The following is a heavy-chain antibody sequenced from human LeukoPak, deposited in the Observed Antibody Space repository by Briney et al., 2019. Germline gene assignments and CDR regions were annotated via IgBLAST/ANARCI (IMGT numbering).Heavy chain of an antibody. Sequence: GRSLRLSCAASGFTFSSYGMHWVRQAPGKGLEWVAVISYDGSNKYYADSVKGRFTISRDNSKNTLYLQMNSLRAEDTAVYYCARSGYDFWSGYYTWGYYMDVWGKGTTVTVSS. CDR1: GFTFSSYG. D-gene: IGHD3-3*01. J-gene: IGHJ6*03. V-gene: IGHV3-30*03. CDR2: ISYDGSNK. CDR3: ARSGYDFWSGYYTWGYYMDV.